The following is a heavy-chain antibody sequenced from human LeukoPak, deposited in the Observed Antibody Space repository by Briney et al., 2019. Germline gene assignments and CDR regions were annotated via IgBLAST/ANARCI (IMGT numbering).Heavy chain of an antibody. Sequence: EASVKVSCKASGYTFTSYGLSWVRQAPGQGLEWMGGIIPIFGTANYAQKFQGRVTITADKSTSTAYMELSSLRSEDTAVYYCARDLGLHYYYYMDVWGKGTTVTVSS. CDR1: GYTFTSYG. CDR2: IIPIFGTA. J-gene: IGHJ6*03. CDR3: ARDLGLHYYYYMDV. V-gene: IGHV1-69*06. D-gene: IGHD7-27*01.